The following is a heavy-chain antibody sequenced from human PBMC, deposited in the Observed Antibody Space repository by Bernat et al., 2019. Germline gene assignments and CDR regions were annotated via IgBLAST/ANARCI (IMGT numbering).Heavy chain of an antibody. V-gene: IGHV3-53*01. Sequence: EVQLVESGGGLIQPGGSLRLSCAASGFTVSSNYMNWVRQAPGKGLEWVSGIYSGGSTYYAESVKGRFTISRDNSKNTLYLQMNSLIAADTAVYYCARLHSSSSWYFDYWGQGTLVTVSS. CDR3: ARLHSSSSWYFDY. J-gene: IGHJ4*02. CDR1: GFTVSSNY. D-gene: IGHD6-6*01. CDR2: IYSGGST.